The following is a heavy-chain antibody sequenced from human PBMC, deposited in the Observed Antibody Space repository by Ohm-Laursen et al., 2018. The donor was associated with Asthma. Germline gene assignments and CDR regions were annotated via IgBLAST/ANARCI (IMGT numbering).Heavy chain of an antibody. Sequence: SLRLSCTASGFTFSSYGMHWVRQAPGKGLEWVAVISYDGSNKYYADSVKGRFTISRDNSKNTLYLQMNSLRSEDTAVYYCATGDWVVTWGQGTLVTVSS. V-gene: IGHV3-30*03. CDR3: ATGDWVVT. J-gene: IGHJ5*02. D-gene: IGHD4-23*01. CDR2: ISYDGSNK. CDR1: GFTFSSYG.